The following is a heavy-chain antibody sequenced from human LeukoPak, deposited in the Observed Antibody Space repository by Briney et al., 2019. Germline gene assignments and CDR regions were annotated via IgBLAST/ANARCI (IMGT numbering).Heavy chain of an antibody. J-gene: IGHJ5*02. Sequence: AGGSLRLSCAASGFTFSSYWMHWVRQAPGKGPVWVSRVDVHGQGTAYADSVKGRFTISRDNAKNTLSLQMNSLSAEDTAVYYCARSKYDSTTFYYHLDLWGQGTLVTVSS. CDR1: GFTFSSYW. CDR2: VDVHGQGT. CDR3: ARSKYDSTTFYYHLDL. D-gene: IGHD2/OR15-2a*01. V-gene: IGHV3-74*01.